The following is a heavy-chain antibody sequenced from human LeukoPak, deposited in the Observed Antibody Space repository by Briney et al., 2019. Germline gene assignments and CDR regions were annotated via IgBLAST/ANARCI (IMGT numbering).Heavy chain of an antibody. Sequence: SETLSLTCTVSGGSISSYYWSWIRQPPGKGLEWIGYIYYSGSTNYNPSLKSRVTMSVDTSKNQFSLKLSSVTAADTAVYYCARCHYYDSSGYYEEDYWGQGTLVTVSS. CDR1: GGSISSYY. D-gene: IGHD3-22*01. CDR2: IYYSGST. V-gene: IGHV4-59*12. J-gene: IGHJ4*02. CDR3: ARCHYYDSSGYYEEDY.